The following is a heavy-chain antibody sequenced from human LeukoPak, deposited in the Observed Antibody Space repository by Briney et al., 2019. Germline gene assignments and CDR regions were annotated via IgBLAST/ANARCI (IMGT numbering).Heavy chain of an antibody. D-gene: IGHD3-22*01. V-gene: IGHV1-18*01. CDR3: AREGGYDSSGYYYEDY. CDR2: ISAYNGNT. J-gene: IGHJ4*02. Sequence: ASVKVSCKASGYTFTSYDSSWVRQAPGQGLEWMGWISAYNGNTNYAQKLQGRVTMTTDTSTSTAYMELRSLRSDDTAVYYCAREGGYDSSGYYYEDYWGQGTLVTVSS. CDR1: GYTFTSYD.